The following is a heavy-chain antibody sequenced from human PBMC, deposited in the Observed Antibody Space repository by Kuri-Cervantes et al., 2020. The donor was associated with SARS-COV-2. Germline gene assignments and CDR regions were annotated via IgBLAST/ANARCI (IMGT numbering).Heavy chain of an antibody. J-gene: IGHJ4*02. CDR2: IYHSGST. CDR3: ARLGDYDFWSGFDY. Sequence: SETLSLTCAVSGYSISSGYYWGWIRQPPGKGLEWIGSIYHSGSTYYNPSLKSRVTISVDTSKNQFSLKLSSVTAADTAVYYCARLGDYDFWSGFDYWGQGTLVTVSS. V-gene: IGHV4-38-2*01. D-gene: IGHD3-3*01. CDR1: GYSISSGYY.